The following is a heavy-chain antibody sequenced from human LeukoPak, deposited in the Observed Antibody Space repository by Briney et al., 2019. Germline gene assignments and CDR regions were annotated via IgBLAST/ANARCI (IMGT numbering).Heavy chain of an antibody. Sequence: ASVKVSCKASGFTFTSYGISWVRRAPGQGVEGMGWISAYNGNTNYAQKLQASVTMTTDTSTRTAYKELRSLRSDDTAVYYCARDQGYCGGDCRDAFDIWGQGTMVTVSS. CDR3: ARDQGYCGGDCRDAFDI. J-gene: IGHJ3*02. CDR1: GFTFTSYG. CDR2: ISAYNGNT. V-gene: IGHV1-18*01. D-gene: IGHD2-21*02.